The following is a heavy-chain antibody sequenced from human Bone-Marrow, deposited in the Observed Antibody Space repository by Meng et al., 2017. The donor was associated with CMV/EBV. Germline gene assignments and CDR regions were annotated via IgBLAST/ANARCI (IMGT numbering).Heavy chain of an antibody. CDR3: ASSINILRVNTQDLSSGEAFDI. CDR1: GFTFTSSA. CDR2: IVVGSGNT. J-gene: IGHJ3*02. D-gene: IGHD3-3*02. Sequence: SVKVSCKASGFTFTSSAVQWVRQARGQRLEWIGWIVVGSGNTNYAQKFQERVTITRDMSTSTAYMELSSLRSEDTAAYYCASSINILRVNTQDLSSGEAFDIWGQGTMVTVSS. V-gene: IGHV1-58*01.